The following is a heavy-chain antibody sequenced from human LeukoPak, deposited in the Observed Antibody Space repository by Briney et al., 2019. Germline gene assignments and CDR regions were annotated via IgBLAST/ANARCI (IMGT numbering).Heavy chain of an antibody. J-gene: IGHJ4*02. Sequence: PGGSLRLSCAASGFTFSDYYMSWIRQAPGKGLEWVSYISSSSSYTNYADSVKGRFTISRDNAKNSLYLQMNSLRAEDTAVYYCARDRAAADLDYWGQGTLVTVSS. CDR3: ARDRAAADLDY. CDR1: GFTFSDYY. D-gene: IGHD6-13*01. CDR2: ISSSSSYT. V-gene: IGHV3-11*06.